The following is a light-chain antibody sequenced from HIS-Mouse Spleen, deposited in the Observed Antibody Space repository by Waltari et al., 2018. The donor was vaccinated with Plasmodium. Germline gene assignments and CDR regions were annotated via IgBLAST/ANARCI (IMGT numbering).Light chain of an antibody. CDR1: KLGDKY. J-gene: IGLJ3*02. Sequence: SYELTQPPSVSVSPGQTASLTRSGNKLGDKYACWYQQKPGQSPVLVIYQDSKRPSGPPERFSGSNSGNTATLTISGTQAMDEADYYCQAWDSSTAVFGGGTKLTVL. CDR3: QAWDSSTAV. CDR2: QDS. V-gene: IGLV3-1*01.